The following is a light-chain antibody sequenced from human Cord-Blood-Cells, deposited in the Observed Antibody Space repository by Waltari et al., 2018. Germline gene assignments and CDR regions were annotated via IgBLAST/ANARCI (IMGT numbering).Light chain of an antibody. CDR3: SSYTSSSTLV. Sequence: SALTQPASVSGSPGQSITSPSTGTSRDVGGDNYVSWYQQHPGKAPNLMIYDVSNRPSGVSNRFSGSKSGNTASLTISGLQAEDEADYYCSSYTSSSTLVFGTGTKVTVL. V-gene: IGLV2-14*01. CDR2: DVS. J-gene: IGLJ1*01. CDR1: SRDVGGDNY.